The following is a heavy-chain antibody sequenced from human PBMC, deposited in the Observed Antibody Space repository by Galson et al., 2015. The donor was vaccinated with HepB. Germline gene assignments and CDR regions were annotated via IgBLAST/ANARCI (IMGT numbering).Heavy chain of an antibody. Sequence: SVKVSCKASGYIFMSYALNWVRQAPGQGLEWMAWINTVTGNPTYAQDFTGRFVFSLDSSVSTAYLQINTLQAEDTAVYFCTRWGAGGNAFDFWGQGTMVTVSS. CDR1: GYIFMSYA. D-gene: IGHD3-16*01. CDR2: INTVTGNP. V-gene: IGHV7-4-1*02. J-gene: IGHJ3*01. CDR3: TRWGAGGNAFDF.